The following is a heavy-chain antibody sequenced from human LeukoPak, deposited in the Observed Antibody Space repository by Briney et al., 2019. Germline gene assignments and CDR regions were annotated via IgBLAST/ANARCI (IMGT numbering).Heavy chain of an antibody. D-gene: IGHD1-1*01. CDR2: IYHSGST. CDR1: GDSISSGYY. Sequence: SETLSLTCAVSGDSISSGYYWGWIRQPPGKGLEWIGGIYHSGSTYYNPSLKSRVTISVDTSKNQFSLKLSSVTAADTAVYYCARHVQLEREHTTEFDPWGQGTLVTVSS. V-gene: IGHV4-38-2*01. CDR3: ARHVQLEREHTTEFDP. J-gene: IGHJ5*02.